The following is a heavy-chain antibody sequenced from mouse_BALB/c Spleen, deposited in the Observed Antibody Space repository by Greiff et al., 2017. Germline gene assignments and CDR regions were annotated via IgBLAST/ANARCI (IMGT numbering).Heavy chain of an antibody. Sequence: VQLQQSGAELVRPGSSVKISCKASGYAFSSYWMNWVKQRPGQGLEWIGQIYPGDGDTNYNGKFKGKATLTADKSSSTAYMQLSSLTSEDSAVYFCARSDGYYLGAMDYWGQGTSVTVSS. V-gene: IGHV1-80*01. D-gene: IGHD2-3*01. CDR2: IYPGDGDT. CDR3: ARSDGYYLGAMDY. J-gene: IGHJ4*01. CDR1: GYAFSSYW.